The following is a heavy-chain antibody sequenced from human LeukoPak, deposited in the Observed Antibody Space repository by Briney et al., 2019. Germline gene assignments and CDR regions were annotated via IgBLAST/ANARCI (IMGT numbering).Heavy chain of an antibody. D-gene: IGHD3-22*01. J-gene: IGHJ4*02. CDR1: GFTFSYAW. CDR2: IKSKADGGTV. V-gene: IGHV3-15*05. Sequence: GGSLRLSCAASGFTFSYAWMSWVRQAPGKGLEWVGRIKSKADGGTVDYSAPVKGRFTISRDDSKNTLYLQMNSLRAEDTAVYYCAREGGYYDSSGYLDYWGQGTLVTVSS. CDR3: AREGGYYDSSGYLDY.